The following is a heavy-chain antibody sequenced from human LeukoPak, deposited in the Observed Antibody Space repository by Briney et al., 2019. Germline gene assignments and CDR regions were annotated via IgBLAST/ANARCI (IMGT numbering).Heavy chain of an antibody. Sequence: GGSLRLSCAASGFTFSSYSMNWVRQAPGKGLEWVSYISSSSSTIYYADSVKGRFTISRDNAKNSLYLQMNSLRAEDTAVYYCARGIAAAEEDYYGMDVWGQGTTVTVSS. V-gene: IGHV3-48*01. CDR3: ARGIAAAEEDYYGMDV. CDR1: GFTFSSYS. CDR2: ISSSSSTI. J-gene: IGHJ6*02. D-gene: IGHD6-13*01.